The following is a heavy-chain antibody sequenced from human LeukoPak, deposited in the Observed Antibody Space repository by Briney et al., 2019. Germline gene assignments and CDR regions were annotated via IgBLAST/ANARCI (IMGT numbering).Heavy chain of an antibody. CDR2: LYSGGST. D-gene: IGHD3-10*01. CDR1: GFTVSNND. J-gene: IGHJ4*02. Sequence: GGSLRLSCAASGFTVSNNDMTWVRQAPGKGLQWVSGLYSGGSTTYADSVKGRFSISRDNLKNTLYLQMNSLRAEDTAVYYCARAFQYGSGTYPYSLWCQGTLVTVSS. V-gene: IGHV3-66*01. CDR3: ARAFQYGSGTYPYSL.